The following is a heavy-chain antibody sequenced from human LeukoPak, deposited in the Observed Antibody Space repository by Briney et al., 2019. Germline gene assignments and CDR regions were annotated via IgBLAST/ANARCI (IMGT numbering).Heavy chain of an antibody. V-gene: IGHV4-59*01. CDR2: IYYSGST. CDR1: GGSFSGYY. CDR3: ARDSYSSGWQTPNYYYYGMDV. D-gene: IGHD6-19*01. J-gene: IGHJ6*02. Sequence: SETLSLTCAVYGGSFSGYYWSWIRQPPGKGLEWIGYIYYSGSTNYNPSLKSRVTISVDTSKNQFSLKLSSVTAADTAVYYCARDSYSSGWQTPNYYYYGMDVWGQGTTVTVSS.